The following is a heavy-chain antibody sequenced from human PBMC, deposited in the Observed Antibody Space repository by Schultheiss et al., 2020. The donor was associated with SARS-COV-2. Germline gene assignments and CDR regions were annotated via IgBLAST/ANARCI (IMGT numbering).Heavy chain of an antibody. D-gene: IGHD2-2*02. CDR2: IYYSGST. V-gene: IGHV4-34*01. CDR3: ARGVVGLNLLYCSSTSCYKRIWFEP. Sequence: SVTLSLTCAVYGGSFSGYYWSWIRQPPGKGLEWIGYIYYSGSTYYNPSLKSRVTISVDTSKNQFSLKLSSVTAADTAVYYCARGVVGLNLLYCSSTSCYKRIWFEPWGQGTLVTVSS. CDR1: GGSFSGYY. J-gene: IGHJ5*02.